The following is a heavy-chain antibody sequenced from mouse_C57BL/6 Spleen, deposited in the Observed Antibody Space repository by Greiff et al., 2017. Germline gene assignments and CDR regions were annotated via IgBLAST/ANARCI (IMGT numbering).Heavy chain of an antibody. CDR2: INPCSGYT. Sequence: VQLQQSGAELVKPGASVKLSCKASGYTFTSYWMHWVKQRPGQGLEWIGVINPCSGYTNYNQKFKGKATLTADKSSSTAYMQLSSLTYEDSAVYYCASGDGYCAFDYWGQGTTVTVSS. V-gene: IGHV1-7*01. J-gene: IGHJ2*01. CDR3: ASGDGYCAFDY. D-gene: IGHD2-3*01. CDR1: GYTFTSYW.